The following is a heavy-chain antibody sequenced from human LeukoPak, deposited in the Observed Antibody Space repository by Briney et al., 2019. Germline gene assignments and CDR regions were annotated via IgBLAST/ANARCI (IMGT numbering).Heavy chain of an antibody. CDR1: GYSISSGYY. Sequence: SETLSLTCTVSGYSISSGYYWGWIRQTPGKGLEWIGSIYHSGTTYYNPSLKSRVTISLATSRNQFSLKLSSVTAADTAVYYCARLAYYYGSGSYGWFDPWGQGTLVTVSS. J-gene: IGHJ5*02. D-gene: IGHD3-10*01. CDR2: IYHSGTT. V-gene: IGHV4-38-2*02. CDR3: ARLAYYYGSGSYGWFDP.